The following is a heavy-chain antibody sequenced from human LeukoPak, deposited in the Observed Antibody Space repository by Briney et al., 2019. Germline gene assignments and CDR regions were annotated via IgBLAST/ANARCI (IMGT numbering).Heavy chain of an antibody. CDR1: GFTFSDHY. CDR3: ARDRGYSSAYYFDY. CDR2: ARNKANSYTT. Sequence: GGSLRLSCAASGFTFSDHYMDWVRQAPGKGLEWVGRARNKANSYTTEYAASVKCRFTISRDDSKNSLYLQMNSLKTEDTAVYYCARDRGYSSAYYFDYWGQGTLVTVSS. V-gene: IGHV3-72*01. J-gene: IGHJ4*02. D-gene: IGHD6-19*01.